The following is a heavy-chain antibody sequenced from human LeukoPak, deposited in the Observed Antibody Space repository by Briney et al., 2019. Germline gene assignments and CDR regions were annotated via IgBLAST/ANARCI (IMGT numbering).Heavy chain of an antibody. CDR2: ISGSGGST. CDR1: GGSISNTNW. J-gene: IGHJ3*02. V-gene: IGHV3-23*01. CDR3: AKDGRTYYYDSSGYYFDAFDI. D-gene: IGHD3-22*01. Sequence: PSGTLSLTCGVSGGSISNTNWWTWVRQPPGKGLEWVSAISGSGGSTYYADSVKGRFTISRDNSKNTLYLQMNSLRAEDTAVYYCAKDGRTYYYDSSGYYFDAFDIWGQGTMVTVSS.